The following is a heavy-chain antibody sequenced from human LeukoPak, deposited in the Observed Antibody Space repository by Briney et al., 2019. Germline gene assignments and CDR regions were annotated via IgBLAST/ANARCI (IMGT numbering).Heavy chain of an antibody. Sequence: PGGSLRVSCAASGFTFSSYSMSWVRQAPGKGLEWVSYISSSSSTIYYADSVKGRFAISRDNAKNSLYLQMNSLRVEDTAVYDCARGVRVLEWLPAPMWFDPWGQGTLVTVSS. CDR1: GFTFSSYS. J-gene: IGHJ5*02. V-gene: IGHV3-48*01. D-gene: IGHD3-3*01. CDR2: ISSSSSTI. CDR3: ARGVRVLEWLPAPMWFDP.